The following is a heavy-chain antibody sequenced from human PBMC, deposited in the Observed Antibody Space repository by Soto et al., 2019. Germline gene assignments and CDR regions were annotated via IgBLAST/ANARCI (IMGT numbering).Heavy chain of an antibody. CDR1: GGSISTVGHY. Sequence: LSLTCSVSGGSISTVGHYWTWIRQPPGKGLEWIGSIYHTGSTYYSKSLRSRLTMSVDTSKSQFPLRLSSVTAADTAVYYCARATGTLRSRNCDYWGQGSLVTVSS. CDR3: ARATGTLRSRNCDY. CDR2: IYHTGST. J-gene: IGHJ4*02. D-gene: IGHD1-1*01. V-gene: IGHV4-31*03.